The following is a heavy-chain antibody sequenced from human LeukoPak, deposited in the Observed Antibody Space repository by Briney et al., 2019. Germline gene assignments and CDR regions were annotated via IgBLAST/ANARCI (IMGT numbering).Heavy chain of an antibody. V-gene: IGHV1-2*02. CDR2: INPHSGGT. J-gene: IGHJ4*02. CDR3: ARYSSSWVPFDY. D-gene: IGHD6-13*01. CDR1: GYTFTSYD. Sequence: ASVKVSCKASGYTFTSYDINWVRQAPGQGLEWMGWINPHSGGTIYAQKFQGRVTMTRDTSISTAYMEVSGLRSDDTAVYYCARYSSSWVPFDYWGQGTLVTVSS.